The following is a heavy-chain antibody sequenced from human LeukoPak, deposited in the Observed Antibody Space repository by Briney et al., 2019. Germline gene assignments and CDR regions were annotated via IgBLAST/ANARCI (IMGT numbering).Heavy chain of an antibody. D-gene: IGHD4-23*01. Sequence: SETLSLTCTVSGGSISSSSYYWGWIRQPPGKGLEWIGSIYYSGSTYYNPSLKSRVTISVDTSKNQFSLKLSSVTAADTAVYYCARGVVTRELLPFDYWGQGTLVTVSS. CDR1: GGSISSSSYY. CDR2: IYYSGST. J-gene: IGHJ4*02. CDR3: ARGVVTRELLPFDY. V-gene: IGHV4-39*07.